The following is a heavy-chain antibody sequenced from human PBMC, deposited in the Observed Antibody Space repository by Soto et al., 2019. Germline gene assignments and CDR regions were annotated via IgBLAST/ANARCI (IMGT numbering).Heavy chain of an antibody. J-gene: IGHJ3*02. V-gene: IGHV1-18*01. D-gene: IGHD2-21*02. CDR2: ISAYNGNT. Sequence: ASVKVSCKASGYTFTSYGISWVRQAPGQGLEWMGWISAYNGNTNYAQKLQGRVTMTTDTSTSTAYMELRGLRSDETAVYYCARDLAYCGGDCYSESGDAFDIWGQGTMVTVSS. CDR1: GYTFTSYG. CDR3: ARDLAYCGGDCYSESGDAFDI.